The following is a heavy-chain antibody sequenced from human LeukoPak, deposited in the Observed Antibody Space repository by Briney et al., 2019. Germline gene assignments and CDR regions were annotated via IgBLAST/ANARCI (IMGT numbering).Heavy chain of an antibody. CDR3: ARVRLGVVIILDY. V-gene: IGHV1-8*03. Sequence: ASVKVSCKASGYTFTSYDINWVRQATGQGLEWMGWMNPNSGNTGYAQKFQGRVTITRNTSISTAYMELSSLRSEDTAVYYCARVRLGVVIILDYWGQGTLVTVSS. J-gene: IGHJ4*02. CDR1: GYTFTSYD. D-gene: IGHD3-3*01. CDR2: MNPNSGNT.